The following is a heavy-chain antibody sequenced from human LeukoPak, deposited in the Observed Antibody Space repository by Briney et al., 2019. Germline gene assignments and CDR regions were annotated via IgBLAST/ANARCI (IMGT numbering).Heavy chain of an antibody. J-gene: IGHJ2*01. CDR2: IYYSGST. D-gene: IGHD3-10*01. Sequence: SETLSLTCTVSGGSISSYYCSWIRQPPGKGLEWIGYIYYSGSTNYNPSLKSRVTISVDTSKNQFSLKLSSVTAADTAVYYCARVDAWLGELFSWYFDLWGRGTLVTVSS. V-gene: IGHV4-59*01. CDR3: ARVDAWLGELFSWYFDL. CDR1: GGSISSYY.